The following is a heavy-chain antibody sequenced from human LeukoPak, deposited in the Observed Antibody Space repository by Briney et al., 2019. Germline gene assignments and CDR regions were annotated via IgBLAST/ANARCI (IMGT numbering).Heavy chain of an antibody. J-gene: IGHJ6*03. Sequence: SETLSLTCNVSGDSINKSPYYWAWVRQVPGKGLEWIAAIYYSGSTYYNPSLKGRVTMSVDTSKNQFFLSLTSVTAADTAVYFCARDPPYDHHIDIWGKGTTVTVSS. CDR1: GDSINKSPYY. CDR2: IYYSGST. V-gene: IGHV4-39*07. CDR3: ARDPPYDHHIDI. D-gene: IGHD3-3*01.